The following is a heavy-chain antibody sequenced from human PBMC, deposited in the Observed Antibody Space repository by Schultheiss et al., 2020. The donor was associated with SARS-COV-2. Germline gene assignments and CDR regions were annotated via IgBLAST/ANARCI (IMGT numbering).Heavy chain of an antibody. D-gene: IGHD2-15*01. CDR1: GGSISSGGYY. V-gene: IGHV4-31*03. Sequence: SQTLLLTCTVSGGSISSGGYYWSWIRQHPGKGLEWIGYIYYSGSTYYNPSLKSRVTISVDTSKNQFSLKLSSVTAADTAVYYCERAHSVVVAATHFDYWGQGTLVTVSS. CDR2: IYYSGST. CDR3: ERAHSVVVAATHFDY. J-gene: IGHJ4*02.